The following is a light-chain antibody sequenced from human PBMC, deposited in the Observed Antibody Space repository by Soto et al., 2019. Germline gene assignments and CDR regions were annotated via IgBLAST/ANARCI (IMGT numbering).Light chain of an antibody. CDR2: DNY. CDR1: SSNIGKNY. V-gene: IGLV1-51*01. J-gene: IGLJ7*01. CDR3: GAWDTSLRAVV. Sequence: SVLTQPPSVSAAPGQKVIISCSGNSSNIGKNYVFWYQQFPGTAPKLLIYDNYKRPSGIPDRFSVSKSGASATLAITGLHTGDEADYYCGAWDTSLRAVVFGGGTQLTVL.